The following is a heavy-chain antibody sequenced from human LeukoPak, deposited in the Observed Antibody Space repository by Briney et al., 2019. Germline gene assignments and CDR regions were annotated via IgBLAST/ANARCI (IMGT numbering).Heavy chain of an antibody. CDR3: AKVHTGRRKDKIDYPDY. CDR2: ISGSGGST. Sequence: GGSLRLSCAASGFTFSSYAMSWVRQAPGKGLEWVSAISGSGGSTYYADSVKGRFTISRDNSKNTLYLQMNSLGAEDTAVYYCAKVHTGRRKDKIDYPDYWGQGTLVTVSS. D-gene: IGHD1-14*01. J-gene: IGHJ4*02. CDR1: GFTFSSYA. V-gene: IGHV3-23*01.